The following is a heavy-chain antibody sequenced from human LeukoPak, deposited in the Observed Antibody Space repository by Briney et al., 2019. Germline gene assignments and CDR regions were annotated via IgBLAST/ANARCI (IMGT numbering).Heavy chain of an antibody. CDR2: MNPNSGNT. J-gene: IGHJ4*02. D-gene: IGHD2-21*01. V-gene: IGHV1-8*01. CDR3: ARVAGNCGGDCYRLVY. CDR1: GYTFTTYD. Sequence: GASVEVSCKASGYTFTTYDINWVRQATGQGLEWVAWMNPNSGNTGYAQKFQGRVTMTRNTSISTAYMELSSLRSEDTAVYYCARVAGNCGGDCYRLVYWGQGTLVTVAS.